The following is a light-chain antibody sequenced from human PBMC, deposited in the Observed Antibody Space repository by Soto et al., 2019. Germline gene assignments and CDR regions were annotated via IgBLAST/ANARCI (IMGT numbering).Light chain of an antibody. J-gene: IGKJ1*01. CDR1: QGIRNY. V-gene: IGKV1-27*01. CDR2: AAS. Sequence: DIQMTQSPSSLSASVGDRVTITCRASQGIRNYLAWYQQKPGKVPKLLIYAASTLQSRVPSRFSGSGSGTDFTLTISSLQPVDVATYYCQEYSSAPWTFGQGTKVEIK. CDR3: QEYSSAPWT.